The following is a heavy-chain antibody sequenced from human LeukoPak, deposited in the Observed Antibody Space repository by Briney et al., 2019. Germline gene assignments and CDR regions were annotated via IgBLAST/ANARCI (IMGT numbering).Heavy chain of an antibody. Sequence: PGGSLRLSCAAPGFTFSSYDVSWVRQARGKGPEWVSSICGSGGSTYSADSVKGRFTISRDNSKNTLYLQMNSLRAEDTALYYCAKDRSCTNDICHGDFDYWGQGTLVTVSS. D-gene: IGHD2-8*01. J-gene: IGHJ4*02. CDR1: GFTFSSYD. V-gene: IGHV3-23*01. CDR3: AKDRSCTNDICHGDFDY. CDR2: ICGSGGST.